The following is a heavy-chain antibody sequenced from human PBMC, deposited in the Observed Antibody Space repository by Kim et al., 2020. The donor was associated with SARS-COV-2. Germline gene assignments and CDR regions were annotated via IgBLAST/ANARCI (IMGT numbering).Heavy chain of an antibody. CDR3: ARDEVSGGYSPSDWYCDL. J-gene: IGHJ2*01. CDR1: GFTFSSYS. V-gene: IGHV3-21*01. D-gene: IGHD5-18*01. CDR2: ITSSSSYI. Sequence: GGSLRLSCAASGFTFSSYSMNWVRQAPGKGLEWVSSITSSSSYIYYADSVKGRFTISRDNAKNSLYLQMNSLRAEDTAVYYCARDEVSGGYSPSDWYCDLWGRGSLVTVSS.